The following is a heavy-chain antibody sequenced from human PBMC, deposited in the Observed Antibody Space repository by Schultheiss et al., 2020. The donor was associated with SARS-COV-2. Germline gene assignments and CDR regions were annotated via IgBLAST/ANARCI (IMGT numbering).Heavy chain of an antibody. CDR2: ISYDGSNK. D-gene: IGHD1-26*01. V-gene: IGHV3-30-3*01. J-gene: IGHJ3*02. CDR1: GFTFSSYA. Sequence: GGSLRLSCAASGFTFSSYAMHWVRQAPGKGLEWVAVISYDGSNKYYADSVKGRFTISRDNSKNTLYLQMNSLRAEDTAVYYCARGGIGVGADAFDIWGQGTMVTVSS. CDR3: ARGGIGVGADAFDI.